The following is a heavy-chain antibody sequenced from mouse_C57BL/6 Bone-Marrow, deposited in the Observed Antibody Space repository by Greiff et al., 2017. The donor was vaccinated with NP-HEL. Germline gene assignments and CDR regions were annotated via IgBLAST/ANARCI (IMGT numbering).Heavy chain of an antibody. Sequence: QVQLQQSGAELVKPGASVKLSCKASGYTFTSYWMHWVKQRPGQGLEWIGMIHPNSGSTNYNEKFKSKATLTVDKSSSTAYMQLSSLTSEDSAVYYCLYGSSCCYFDVWGTGTTVTVSS. D-gene: IGHD1-1*01. J-gene: IGHJ1*03. CDR1: GYTFTSYW. CDR2: IHPNSGST. V-gene: IGHV1-64*01. CDR3: LYGSSCCYFDV.